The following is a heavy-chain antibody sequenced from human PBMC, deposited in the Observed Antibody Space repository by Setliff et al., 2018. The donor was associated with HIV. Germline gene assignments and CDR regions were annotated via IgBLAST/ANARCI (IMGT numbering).Heavy chain of an antibody. D-gene: IGHD4-17*01. J-gene: IGHJ4*02. CDR2: ICGTWKT. CDR3: ATEEGTTVHRIGF. V-gene: IGHV4-39*07. Sequence: PSETLSLTCTVSGDSISSSTYCWGWIRQPPGKGLEWIGSICGTWKTYYNPSLKSRVTISVDTSKNQLSLKMTSVTAADTAVYYCATEEGTTVHRIGFWGQGTLVTGSS. CDR1: GDSISSSTYC.